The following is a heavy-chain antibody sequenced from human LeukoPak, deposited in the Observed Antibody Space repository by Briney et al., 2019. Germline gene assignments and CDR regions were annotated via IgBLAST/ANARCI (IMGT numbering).Heavy chain of an antibody. CDR1: GGSISSYY. CDR2: IYSSGST. Sequence: SETLSLTCTVSGGSISSYYWSWIRQPPGKGLEWIGYIYSSGSTNYNPSLKSRVTISVDTSKNQFSLKLSSVTAADTAVYYCARDLVDWNYGYYYYYGMDVWGQGTTVTVSS. D-gene: IGHD1-7*01. V-gene: IGHV4-59*12. J-gene: IGHJ6*02. CDR3: ARDLVDWNYGYYYYYGMDV.